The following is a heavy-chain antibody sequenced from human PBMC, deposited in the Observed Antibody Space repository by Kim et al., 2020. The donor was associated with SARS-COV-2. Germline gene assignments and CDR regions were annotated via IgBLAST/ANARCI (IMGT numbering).Heavy chain of an antibody. V-gene: IGHV3-48*02. CDR1: GFTFSSYS. CDR2: ISSSSSTI. J-gene: IGHJ4*02. D-gene: IGHD3-10*01. Sequence: GGSLRLSCAASGFTFSSYSMNWVRQAPGKGLEWVSYISSSSSTIYYADSVKGRFTISRDNAKNSLYLQMNSLRDEDTAVYYCARDSTDYGSGSYPPILANWGQGTLVTVSS. CDR3: ARDSTDYGSGSYPPILAN.